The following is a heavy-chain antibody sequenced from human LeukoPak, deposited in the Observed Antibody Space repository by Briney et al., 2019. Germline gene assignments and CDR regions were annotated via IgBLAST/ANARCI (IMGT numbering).Heavy chain of an antibody. J-gene: IGHJ4*02. D-gene: IGHD4-17*01. Sequence: ASVKVSCKASGYTFTASGLCWVRQAPGQGLEWMGWISAYNGNTDYAQKLQGRVTMTTDTSTSTAYMELRSLRSDDTAVYYCARDGTTELALYYFDYWGQGTLVTVSS. CDR2: ISAYNGNT. V-gene: IGHV1-18*01. CDR1: GYTFTASG. CDR3: ARDGTTELALYYFDY.